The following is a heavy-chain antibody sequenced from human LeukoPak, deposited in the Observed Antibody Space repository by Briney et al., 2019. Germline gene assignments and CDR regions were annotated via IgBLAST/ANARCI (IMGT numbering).Heavy chain of an antibody. D-gene: IGHD3-3*02. J-gene: IGHJ4*02. V-gene: IGHV3-74*01. CDR3: ARDGILGSHDY. Sequence: GGSLRLSCAASGFTFSSYWMHWVRQAPGKGLGWVSRINSDGSSTSYADSVKGRFTISRDNAKNTLDLQMNSLRAEDTAVYYCARDGILGSHDYWGQGTLVTVSS. CDR2: INSDGSST. CDR1: GFTFSSYW.